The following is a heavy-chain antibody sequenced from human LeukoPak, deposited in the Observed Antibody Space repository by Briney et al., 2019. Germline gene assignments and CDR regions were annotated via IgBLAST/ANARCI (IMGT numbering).Heavy chain of an antibody. J-gene: IGHJ4*02. CDR3: AKDRATMTTRIFDF. Sequence: GGSLRLSCAASGFTFSNYGMHWVRQAPGKGLEWVALVSYAGSNKYYVDSVKGRFTISRGNSKNTLYLQMNSLRAEDTAVYYCAKDRATMTTRIFDFWGQGTLVTVSS. D-gene: IGHD4-17*01. V-gene: IGHV3-30*18. CDR2: VSYAGSNK. CDR1: GFTFSNYG.